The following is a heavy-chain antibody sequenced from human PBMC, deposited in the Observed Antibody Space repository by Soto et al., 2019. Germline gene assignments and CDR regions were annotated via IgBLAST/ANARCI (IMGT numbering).Heavy chain of an antibody. CDR2: IYWDDDK. J-gene: IGHJ4*02. D-gene: IGHD3-22*01. Sequence: QITLKESGPTLVKPTQTLTLTCTFSGFSLSTNGVGVGWIRQPPGKALEWLALIYWDDDKRYSPSLKSRLTITKDTSKNQVVLTMTNMDPVDTATYYCAHRRRYYDSSGYYYLDYWGQGTLVTVSS. V-gene: IGHV2-5*02. CDR1: GFSLSTNGVG. CDR3: AHRRRYYDSSGYYYLDY.